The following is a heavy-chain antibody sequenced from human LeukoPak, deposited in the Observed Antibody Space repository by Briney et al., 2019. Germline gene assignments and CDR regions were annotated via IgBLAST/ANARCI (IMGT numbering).Heavy chain of an antibody. V-gene: IGHV2-70*13. CDR2: IAWDDDK. J-gene: IGHJ5*02. Sequence: SGPTLVNPTQTLTLTCTFSGFSLSTSGMSVSWIHQPPGKALEWLALIAWDDDKYYSTSLKTRLTISKDTSKNQVVLTMTNMDPVDTATYFCLRKRTAYDILTGYYMDWFDPWGQGTLVTVSS. CDR1: GFSLSTSGMS. CDR3: LRKRTAYDILTGYYMDWFDP. D-gene: IGHD3-9*01.